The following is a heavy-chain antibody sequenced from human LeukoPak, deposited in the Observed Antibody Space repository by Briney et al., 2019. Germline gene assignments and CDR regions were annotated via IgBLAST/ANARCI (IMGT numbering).Heavy chain of an antibody. Sequence: SETLSLTCTVSGGSVSSGSYYWGWIRQPPGKGLEWIGYIYYSGSTNYNPSLESRVTISVDTSKNQFSLKLNSVTAADTAVYYCARVPYYYNSGGDYWGQGTLVTVSS. V-gene: IGHV4-61*01. CDR1: GGSVSSGSYY. J-gene: IGHJ4*02. CDR2: IYYSGST. D-gene: IGHD3-22*01. CDR3: ARVPYYYNSGGDY.